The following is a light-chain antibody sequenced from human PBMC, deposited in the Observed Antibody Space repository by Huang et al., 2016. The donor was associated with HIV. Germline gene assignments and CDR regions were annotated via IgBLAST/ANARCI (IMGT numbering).Light chain of an antibody. J-gene: IGKJ4*01. Sequence: EIVLPQSPGTLSLSPGERATLSCRASQSVSSSYLAGYQQKPGQAPRLLMYGASSRATGIPDRFSGSGSGTDFTLTISRLEPEDFAVYYCQQYGSSPLLTFGGGTKVEIK. V-gene: IGKV3-20*01. CDR1: QSVSSSY. CDR3: QQYGSSPLLT. CDR2: GAS.